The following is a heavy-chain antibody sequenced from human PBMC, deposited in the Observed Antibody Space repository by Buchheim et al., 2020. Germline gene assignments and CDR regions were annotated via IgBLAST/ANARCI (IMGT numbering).Heavy chain of an antibody. V-gene: IGHV3-11*01. J-gene: IGHJ4*02. Sequence: QVQLVESGGGLVKPGGSLRLSCAASGFTFSDYYMSWIRQAPGKGLEWVSYISSSGSTIYYADSVKGRFTIPRDNAKNSLYLQMNSLRAEDTAVYYCARDLRYLDDYYDSSGTDYFDYWGQGAL. CDR3: ARDLRYLDDYYDSSGTDYFDY. CDR1: GFTFSDYY. CDR2: ISSSGSTI. D-gene: IGHD3-22*01.